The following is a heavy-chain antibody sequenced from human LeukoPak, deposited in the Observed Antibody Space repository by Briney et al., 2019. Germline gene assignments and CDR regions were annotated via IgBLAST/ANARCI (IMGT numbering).Heavy chain of an antibody. V-gene: IGHV3-48*04. CDR1: GFTFSSYS. CDR2: ISSSGSTI. D-gene: IGHD3-10*01. J-gene: IGHJ4*02. CDR3: ARDRVTPYYYGSGTLGKDY. Sequence: GGSLRLSCAASGFTFSSYSMNWVRQAPGKGLEWVSYISSSGSTIYYADSVKGRFTISRDNAKNSLYLQMNSLRAEDTAVYYCARDRVTPYYYGSGTLGKDYWGQGTLVTVSS.